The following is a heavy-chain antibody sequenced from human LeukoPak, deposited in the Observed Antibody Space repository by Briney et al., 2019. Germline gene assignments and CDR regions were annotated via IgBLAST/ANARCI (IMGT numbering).Heavy chain of an antibody. J-gene: IGHJ4*02. CDR3: ARVTPPYRIAVAVSFDY. D-gene: IGHD6-19*01. CDR1: GYTFTGYY. V-gene: IGHV1-2*02. Sequence: ASVKVSCKASGYTFTGYYMHWVRQAPGQGLEWMGWINPNSGGTNYAQKFQGRVTMTRDTSISTAYMELSRLRSDDTAVYYCARVTPPYRIAVAVSFDYWGQGTLVTVSS. CDR2: INPNSGGT.